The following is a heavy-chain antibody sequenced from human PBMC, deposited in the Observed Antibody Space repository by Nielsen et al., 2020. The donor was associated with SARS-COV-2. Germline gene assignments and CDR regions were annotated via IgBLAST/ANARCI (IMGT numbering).Heavy chain of an antibody. J-gene: IGHJ4*02. D-gene: IGHD6-19*01. CDR1: GFTFSTYA. V-gene: IGHV3-23*01. Sequence: GESLKISCTASGFTFSTYAMNWVRQAPGKGLEWLSAISGSSSHTYYADSVKGRFTISRDNSKNTLYLQMNNLRAEDTALYYCADQVRGQWLTPGHNWGQGTLVTVSS. CDR2: ISGSSSHT. CDR3: ADQVRGQWLTPGHN.